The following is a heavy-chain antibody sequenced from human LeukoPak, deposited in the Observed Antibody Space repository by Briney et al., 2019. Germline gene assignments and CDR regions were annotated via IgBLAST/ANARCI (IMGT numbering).Heavy chain of an antibody. CDR3: ARQLVVVVPAEFDY. J-gene: IGHJ4*02. V-gene: IGHV4-39*01. D-gene: IGHD2-2*01. Sequence: SETLSLTCTVSGGSINSHSYHWGWIRQPPGKGLEWIGSIYYSGNTSYNPSLKSRVTISVDTSKDQFSLKLSSVTAADTAVYYCARQLVVVVPAEFDYWGQGTLVTVSS. CDR2: IYYSGNT. CDR1: GGSINSHSYH.